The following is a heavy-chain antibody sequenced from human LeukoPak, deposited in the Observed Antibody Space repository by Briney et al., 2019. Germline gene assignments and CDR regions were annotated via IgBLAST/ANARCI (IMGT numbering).Heavy chain of an antibody. CDR3: ARDHYWSGRPFDY. CDR2: INPNSGGT. Sequence: ASVKVSCKASGYTLTGYYMHWVRQAPGQGLEWMGWINPNSGGTNYAQKFQGRVTMTRDTFTSTVYMELSSLRSEDTAVYYCARDHYWSGRPFDYWGQGTLVTVSS. CDR1: GYTLTGYY. V-gene: IGHV1-2*02. D-gene: IGHD3-3*02. J-gene: IGHJ4*02.